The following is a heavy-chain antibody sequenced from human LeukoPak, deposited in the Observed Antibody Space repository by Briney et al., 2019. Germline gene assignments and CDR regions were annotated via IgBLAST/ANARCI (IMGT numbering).Heavy chain of an antibody. V-gene: IGHV4-38-2*02. Sequence: SETLSLTCTVSGFSINSNYFWGWIRQPPGKGLEWIASIYHSGSTYYSPSLNSRVTISVDTSKNQLSLKVNSVTAADTAVYYCVRDFGGIGNFDSWGQGTLVTVSS. D-gene: IGHD1-26*01. CDR1: GFSINSNYF. J-gene: IGHJ4*02. CDR3: VRDFGGIGNFDS. CDR2: IYHSGST.